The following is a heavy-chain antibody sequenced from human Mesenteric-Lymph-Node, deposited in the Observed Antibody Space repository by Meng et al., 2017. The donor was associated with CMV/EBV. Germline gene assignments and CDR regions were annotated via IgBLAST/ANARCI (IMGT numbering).Heavy chain of an antibody. CDR1: GVTFSTQA. CDR2: ISFDGSNK. D-gene: IGHD6-13*01. V-gene: IGHV3-30*04. CDR3: AGEPSSSPVPDF. Sequence: AASGVTFSTQAMNWIRQEPGRGLEWVAVISFDGSNKYYTASVKGRFTISRDNSKNTLYLQMTSLSAEDTAVYYCAGEPSSSPVPDFWGQGTLVTVSS. J-gene: IGHJ4*02.